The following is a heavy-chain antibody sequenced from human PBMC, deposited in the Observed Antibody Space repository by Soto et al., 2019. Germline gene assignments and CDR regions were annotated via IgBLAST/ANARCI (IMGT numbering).Heavy chain of an antibody. CDR3: ASGSVGTTGTKFVNGREDY. CDR2: IWYDGGDK. Sequence: QVQLVESGGGVVQPGGSLRLSCIASGFSFSNYGMHWVRQAPGKGLEWVALIWYDGGDKYYADSVKGRFTISRDNSKKTLFLQMNSLRADDTALYFCASGSVGTTGTKFVNGREDYWGKGTLVTVSS. J-gene: IGHJ4*02. CDR1: GFSFSNYG. D-gene: IGHD1-1*01. V-gene: IGHV3-33*01.